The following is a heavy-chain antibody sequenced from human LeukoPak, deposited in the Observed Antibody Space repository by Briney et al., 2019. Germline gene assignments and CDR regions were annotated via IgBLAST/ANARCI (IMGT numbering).Heavy chain of an antibody. CDR1: GFTFSNAW. J-gene: IGHJ4*02. V-gene: IGHV3-15*01. D-gene: IGHD7-27*01. CDR3: TTDLDVGIELLDY. Sequence: PGGSLRLSWAASGFTFSNAWMSWVRQAPGEGLEWVGRIKSKTDGGTTDYAAPVKGRFTISRDDSKNTLYLQMNSLKTEDTAVYYCTTDLDVGIELLDYWGQGTLVTVSS. CDR2: IKSKTDGGTT.